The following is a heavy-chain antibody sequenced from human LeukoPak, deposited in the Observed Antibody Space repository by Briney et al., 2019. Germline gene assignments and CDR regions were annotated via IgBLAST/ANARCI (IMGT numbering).Heavy chain of an antibody. CDR3: ARDHCSSAGCYEDYYYGVDV. CDR2: INPSGGST. J-gene: IGHJ6*02. V-gene: IGHV1-46*01. CDR1: GYTFTSYY. D-gene: IGHD2-15*01. Sequence: ASVKVSCKASGYTFTSYYMHWVRQAPGQGLEWMGIINPSGGSTSYAQKFQGRVTMTRDTSTSTVYMEVSRLRSDDTAVYYCARDHCSSAGCYEDYYYGVDVWGQGTTVTVSS.